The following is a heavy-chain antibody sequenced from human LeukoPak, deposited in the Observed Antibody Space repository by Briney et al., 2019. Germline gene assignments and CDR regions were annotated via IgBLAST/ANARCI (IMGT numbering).Heavy chain of an antibody. CDR2: FNPYSGAS. CDR1: GYTFTDYY. Sequence: ASVTVSCKASGYTFTDYYMRWVRQAPGQGLEWVGSFNPYSGASKYAQKLQGRVTMTGDTSISTAYLQLGRVIGDDTAVYYCAKNGDYGYAMDVWGQGTTVTVSS. J-gene: IGHJ6*02. CDR3: AKNGDYGYAMDV. V-gene: IGHV1-2*02. D-gene: IGHD4-17*01.